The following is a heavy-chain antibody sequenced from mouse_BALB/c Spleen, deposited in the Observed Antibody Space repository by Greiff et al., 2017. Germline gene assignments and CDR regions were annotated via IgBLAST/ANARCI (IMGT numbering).Heavy chain of an antibody. CDR3: ARYGNFLYFDV. Sequence: EVQLQQSGPGLVKPSQSLSLTCTVTGYSITSDYAWNWIRQFPGNKLEWMGYISYSGSTSYNPSLKSRISITRDKSKNQFFLQLNSVTTEDTATYYCARYGNFLYFDVWGAGTTVTVSS. CDR2: ISYSGST. J-gene: IGHJ1*01. CDR1: GYSITSDYA. V-gene: IGHV3-2*02. D-gene: IGHD1-1*01.